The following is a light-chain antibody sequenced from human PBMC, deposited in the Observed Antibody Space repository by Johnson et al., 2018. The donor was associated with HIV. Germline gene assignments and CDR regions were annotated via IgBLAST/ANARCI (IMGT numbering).Light chain of an antibody. V-gene: IGLV1-51*01. J-gene: IGLJ1*01. CDR2: DNN. CDR1: SSNIGNNY. Sequence: QAVLTQPPSVYAAPGQKVTISCSGSSSNIGNNYVSWYQQVPGTAPKLLIYDNNKRPSGIPDRFSGSKSGTSATLGITGLQTGDDADYYCGTWDNSLSVFVLGTGTKVTVL. CDR3: GTWDNSLSVFV.